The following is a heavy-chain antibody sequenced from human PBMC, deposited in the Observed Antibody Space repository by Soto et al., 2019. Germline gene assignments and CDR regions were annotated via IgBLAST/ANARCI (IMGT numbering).Heavy chain of an antibody. J-gene: IGHJ4*02. CDR1: GLSLSTSGVG. CDR3: ARSTVHYYFDY. V-gene: IGHV2-5*02. CDR2: IYWDDDK. Sequence: QITLKESGPTLVKPTQTLTLTCTLSGLSLSTSGVGVGWIRQPPGKALEWLAVIYWDDDKRYSPSLKSRLTINNDTSKNQVVLTMTNVDPVDTATYYCARSTVHYYFDYWGQGTLVTVSS. D-gene: IGHD4-17*01.